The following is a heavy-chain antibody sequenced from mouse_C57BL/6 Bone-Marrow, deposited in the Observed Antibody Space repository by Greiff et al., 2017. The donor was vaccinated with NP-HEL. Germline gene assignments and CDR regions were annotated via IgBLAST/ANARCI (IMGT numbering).Heavy chain of an antibody. V-gene: IGHV3-6*01. CDR2: ISYDGSN. CDR1: GYSITSGYY. J-gene: IGHJ2*01. Sequence: EVQLQQSGPGLVKPSQSLSLTCSVTGYSITSGYYWNWIRQFPGNKLEWMGYISYDGSNNYNPSLKNRISITRDTSKNQFFLKLNSVTTEDTATYYCARAPSLDYWGQGTTLTVSS. CDR3: ARAPSLDY.